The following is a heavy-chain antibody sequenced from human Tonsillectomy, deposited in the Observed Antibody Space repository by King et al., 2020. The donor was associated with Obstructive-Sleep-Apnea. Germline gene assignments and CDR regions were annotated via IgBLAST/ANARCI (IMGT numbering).Heavy chain of an antibody. D-gene: IGHD2-15*01. CDR1: GYTFTGYY. V-gene: IGHV1-2*02. Sequence: VQLVESGAEVKKPGASVKVSCKASGYTFTGYYMHWVRQAPGQGLEWMGWINPNSGGTNYAQKFQGRVTMTRDTSISTAYMELNRLTSDDTAVYYCATDIVVMIAATGDYWGQGTLVTVSS. J-gene: IGHJ4*02. CDR3: ATDIVVMIAATGDY. CDR2: INPNSGGT.